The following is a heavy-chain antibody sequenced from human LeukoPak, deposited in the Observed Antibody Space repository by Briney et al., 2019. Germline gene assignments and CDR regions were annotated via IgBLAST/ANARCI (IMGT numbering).Heavy chain of an antibody. V-gene: IGHV3-23*01. D-gene: IGHD3-10*01. CDR3: ATSKGSMVRGVIITGGFDY. CDR2: TSGSGGST. Sequence: QAGGSLRLSCAASGFTFSSYAMSWVRQAPGKGLEWVSATSGSGGSTYYADSVKGRFTISRDNSKNTLYLQMNSLRAEDTAVYYCATSKGSMVRGVIITGGFDYWGQGTLVTVFS. CDR1: GFTFSSYA. J-gene: IGHJ4*02.